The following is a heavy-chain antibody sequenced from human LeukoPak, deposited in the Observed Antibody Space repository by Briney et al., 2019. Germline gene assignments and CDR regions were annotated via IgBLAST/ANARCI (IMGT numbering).Heavy chain of an antibody. CDR1: GGTFSSYA. Sequence: GSSVKVSCKASGGTFSSYAISWVRQAPGQGLEWMGGIIPIFGTANYAQKFQGRVTITTDESTSTAYMELSSLRSEDTAVYYCPRQYYYGSGSYYNFDYWGRGTLVTASS. J-gene: IGHJ4*02. V-gene: IGHV1-69*05. D-gene: IGHD3-10*01. CDR2: IIPIFGTA. CDR3: PRQYYYGSGSYYNFDY.